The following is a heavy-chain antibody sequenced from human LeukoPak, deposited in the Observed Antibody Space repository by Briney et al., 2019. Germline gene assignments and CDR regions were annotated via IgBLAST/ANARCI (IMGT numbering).Heavy chain of an antibody. D-gene: IGHD3-22*01. CDR2: IIPILGIA. V-gene: IGHV1-69*04. CDR1: GGTFSSYA. Sequence: SVKVSCKASGGTFSSYAISWVRQAPGQGLEWMGRIIPILGIANYAQKFQGRVTITADKSMSTAYMELSSLRSEDTAVYYCARAIDSSGYKNWFDPWGQGTLVTVSS. J-gene: IGHJ5*02. CDR3: ARAIDSSGYKNWFDP.